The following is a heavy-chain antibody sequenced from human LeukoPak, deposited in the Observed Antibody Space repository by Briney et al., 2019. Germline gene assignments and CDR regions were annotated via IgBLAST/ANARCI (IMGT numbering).Heavy chain of an antibody. CDR1: GGSISSSSYY. V-gene: IGHV4-39*01. CDR3: AKTDYDFWSGYYNYSDY. D-gene: IGHD3-3*01. Sequence: SETLSLTCTVSGGSISSSSYYWGWIRQPPGKGLEWIGSIYYSGSTYYNPSLKSRVTISVDTSKNQFSLKLSSVTAADTAVYYCAKTDYDFWSGYYNYSDYWGQGTLVTVSS. CDR2: IYYSGST. J-gene: IGHJ4*02.